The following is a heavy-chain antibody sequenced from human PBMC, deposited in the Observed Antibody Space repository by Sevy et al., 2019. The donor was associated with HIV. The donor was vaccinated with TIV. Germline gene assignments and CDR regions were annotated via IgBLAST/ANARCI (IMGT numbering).Heavy chain of an antibody. Sequence: GGSLRLSCAAAGFSFSRHGMHWARQAPGKGLEWVAVISNDGSDKEYAESVKGRFTVSRDNSKDTVYLQMNSLRLDDTAVYYCANYRGRYEGSSWLYYYYIIDVWGQGTTVTVSS. CDR2: ISNDGSDK. D-gene: IGHD6-13*01. CDR1: GFSFSRHG. V-gene: IGHV3-30*04. CDR3: ANYRGRYEGSSWLYYYYIIDV. J-gene: IGHJ6*02.